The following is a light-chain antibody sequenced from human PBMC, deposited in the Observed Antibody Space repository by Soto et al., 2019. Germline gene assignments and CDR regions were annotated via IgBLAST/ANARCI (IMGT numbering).Light chain of an antibody. CDR1: SGHSSYI. V-gene: IGLV4-60*03. J-gene: IGLJ2*01. CDR2: LEGSGSY. CDR3: ETWDSNPHGV. Sequence: QSVLTQSSSASASLGSSVKLTCTLSSGHSSYIIAWHQQQPGKAPRYLMKLEGSGSYNKGSGVPDRFSGSSSGADRYLTISNLQSEDEADYYCETWDSNPHGVFGGGTKLTVL.